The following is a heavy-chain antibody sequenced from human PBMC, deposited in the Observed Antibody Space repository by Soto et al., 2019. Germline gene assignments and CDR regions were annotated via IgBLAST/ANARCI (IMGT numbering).Heavy chain of an antibody. Sequence: SQTLSLTCVGSGDTVSSNSVAWNWVRQSPSRGLEWLGRTYYRSRWYSDYAVSVRSRIDINADTSKNQVSLQLNSVSPEDTAVYYCARSEEDSDYYYYGMDVWGQGTTVTVSS. J-gene: IGHJ6*02. V-gene: IGHV6-1*01. D-gene: IGHD2-15*01. CDR3: ARSEEDSDYYYYGMDV. CDR2: TYYRSRWYS. CDR1: GDTVSSNSVA.